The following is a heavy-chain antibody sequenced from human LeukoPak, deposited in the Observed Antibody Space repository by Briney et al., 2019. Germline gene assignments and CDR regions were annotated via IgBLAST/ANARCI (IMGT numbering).Heavy chain of an antibody. Sequence: ASVKVSCKASGYTFTSYDINWVRQATGQGLEWMGWMNPNSGNTGYAQKFQGRVTMTRNTSISTAYMELSSLRSEDTAVYYCARGRHRSSGWHALTYYYYGMDVWGQGTTVTVSS. CDR1: GYTFTSYD. CDR2: MNPNSGNT. V-gene: IGHV1-8*01. J-gene: IGHJ6*02. CDR3: ARGRHRSSGWHALTYYYYGMDV. D-gene: IGHD6-19*01.